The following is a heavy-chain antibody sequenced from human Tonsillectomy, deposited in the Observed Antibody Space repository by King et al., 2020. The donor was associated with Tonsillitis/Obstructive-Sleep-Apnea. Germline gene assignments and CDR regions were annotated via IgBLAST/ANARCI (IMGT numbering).Heavy chain of an antibody. Sequence: VQLVESGGGLVQPGGSLRLSCAVSGFSVSTNYMSWVRQAPGKGLEWVSVLYGGGGTNYADSVKGRLTISRDDSKNTLFLQMNSLRAEDTAVYYCARTTFGFDFWGQGTLVIVSS. D-gene: IGHD2/OR15-2a*01. CDR3: ARTTFGFDF. J-gene: IGHJ4*02. CDR1: GFSVSTNY. CDR2: LYGGGGT. V-gene: IGHV3-66*01.